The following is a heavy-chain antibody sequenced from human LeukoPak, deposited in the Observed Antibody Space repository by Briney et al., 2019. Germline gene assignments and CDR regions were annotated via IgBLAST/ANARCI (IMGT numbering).Heavy chain of an antibody. CDR1: GYTFTSYD. D-gene: IGHD6-19*01. J-gene: IGHJ4*02. CDR3: ARSSGWYGGFDY. V-gene: IGHV1-8*01. CDR2: TNPNSGNT. Sequence: ASVKVSCKASGYTFTSYDINWVRQATGQGLEWMGWTNPNSGNTGYAQKFQGRVTMTRNTSISTAYMELSSLRSEDTAVYYCARSSGWYGGFDYWGQGTLVTVSS.